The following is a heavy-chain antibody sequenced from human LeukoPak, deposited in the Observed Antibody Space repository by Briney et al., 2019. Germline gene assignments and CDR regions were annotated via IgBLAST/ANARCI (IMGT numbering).Heavy chain of an antibody. D-gene: IGHD2-8*01. CDR2: IKENGSEK. Sequence: GGSLRLSCAASGFTFSTYWMTWVRQAPGKGLEWVANIKENGSEKNYLDSVKGRFTISRDNAKNSLYLQMNSLRAEDTAVYYCARESVPYATGGDYWGQGTLVTVSS. CDR1: GFTFSTYW. V-gene: IGHV3-7*01. J-gene: IGHJ4*02. CDR3: ARESVPYATGGDY.